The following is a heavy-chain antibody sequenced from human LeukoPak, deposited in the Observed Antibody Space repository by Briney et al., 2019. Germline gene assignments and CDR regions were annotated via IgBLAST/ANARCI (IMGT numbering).Heavy chain of an antibody. Sequence: MASETLSPTCTVSGGSISSYYWSWIRQPPGKGLEWIGYIYTRGSTNYNPSLKSRVTISVDTSKNQFSLKLSSVTAADTAVYYCASTDSSGYYHPFDYWGQGTLVTVSS. CDR1: GGSISSYY. D-gene: IGHD3-22*01. CDR3: ASTDSSGYYHPFDY. J-gene: IGHJ4*02. CDR2: IYTRGST. V-gene: IGHV4-4*09.